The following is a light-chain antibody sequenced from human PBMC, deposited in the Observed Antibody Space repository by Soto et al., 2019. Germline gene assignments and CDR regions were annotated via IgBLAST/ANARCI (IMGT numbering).Light chain of an antibody. J-gene: IGKJ2*01. CDR2: DAS. Sequence: EIVLTQSPATLSLSPGERATLSCRASQSVSSYLAWYQQKPGQAPRLLIYDASNRATGIPARFSGSGSGTDFTLTISSLVREDFAVYYCQQRSNWPPDTFGQGTKLEIK. CDR1: QSVSSY. V-gene: IGKV3-11*01. CDR3: QQRSNWPPDT.